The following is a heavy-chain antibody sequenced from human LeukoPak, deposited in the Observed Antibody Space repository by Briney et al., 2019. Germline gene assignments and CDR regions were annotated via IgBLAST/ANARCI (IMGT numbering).Heavy chain of an antibody. J-gene: IGHJ4*02. CDR1: GGSFSGYY. Sequence: SETLSFTCAVNGGSFSGYYWSWIRQPPGKGLGWIGEINHSGSTNYNPSLKRRVTISADTSKNHFSLELSSVTAADTDVYYCAIPSRSHCSSPSCYGGGDYFDYWGQGTLVTVSS. CDR3: AIPSRSHCSSPSCYGGGDYFDY. CDR2: INHSGST. V-gene: IGHV4-34*01. D-gene: IGHD2-2*01.